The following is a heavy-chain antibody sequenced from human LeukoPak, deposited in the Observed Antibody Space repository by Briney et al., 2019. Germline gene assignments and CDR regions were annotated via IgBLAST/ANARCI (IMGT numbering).Heavy chain of an antibody. D-gene: IGHD3-16*01. CDR2: IYTNRST. CDR1: GGSISSYY. V-gene: IGHV4-4*07. J-gene: IGHJ4*02. Sequence: PAGTLSLTCTVSGGSISSYYWSWIRQPAGKGLEWIGRIYTNRSTNYNASLKSGLTMSVDTSKNHFSLKLSSVTAADTAVYYCARIMITCGGPVGYFDYWGQGTLVTVSS. CDR3: ARIMITCGGPVGYFDY.